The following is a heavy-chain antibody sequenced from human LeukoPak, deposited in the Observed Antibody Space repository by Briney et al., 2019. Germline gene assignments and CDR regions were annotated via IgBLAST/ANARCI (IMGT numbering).Heavy chain of an antibody. CDR2: ISSSSSYI. V-gene: IGHV3-21*01. D-gene: IGHD3-9*01. CDR1: GFTFSSYS. J-gene: IGHJ3*02. Sequence: GSLRLSCAASGFTFSSYSMNWVRQAPGKGLEWVSSISSSSSYIYYADSVKGRFTISRDNAKNSLYLQMNSLRAEDTAVYYCASPLRYFDWDAFDIWGQGTMVTVSS. CDR3: ASPLRYFDWDAFDI.